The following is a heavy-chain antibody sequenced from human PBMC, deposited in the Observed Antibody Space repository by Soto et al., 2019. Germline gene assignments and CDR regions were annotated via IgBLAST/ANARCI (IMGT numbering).Heavy chain of an antibody. CDR3: ARDLRGNSYYFDY. J-gene: IGHJ4*02. D-gene: IGHD2-21*01. CDR2: ISPYNYNT. CDR1: GYTFTSYG. V-gene: IGHV1-18*04. Sequence: ASVKVSCKTSGYTFTSYGISWVRQAPGQGLEWMGWISPYNYNTNYAQKLQGRVTMTTDTSTSTAYMELRSLRSDDTAVYYCARDLRGNSYYFDYWGQGXLVTVYS.